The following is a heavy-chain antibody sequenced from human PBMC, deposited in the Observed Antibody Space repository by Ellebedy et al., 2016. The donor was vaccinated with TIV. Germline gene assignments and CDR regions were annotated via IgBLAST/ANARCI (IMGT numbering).Heavy chain of an antibody. Sequence: SETLSLXXSVSGAPVSGGDHYWSWVRQTPGKGLEWLGYIDFRGSTKYSPSLKSRVTITVDTSKNQVSLRLNSVTAADTAVYYCARCPSTWYKMLDYWGQGTLVTVSS. CDR3: ARCPSTWYKMLDY. V-gene: IGHV4-61*08. CDR1: GAPVSGGDHY. CDR2: IDFRGST. D-gene: IGHD6-13*01. J-gene: IGHJ4*02.